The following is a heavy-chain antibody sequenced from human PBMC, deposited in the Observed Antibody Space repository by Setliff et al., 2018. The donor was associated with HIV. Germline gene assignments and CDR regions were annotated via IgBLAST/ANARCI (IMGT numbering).Heavy chain of an antibody. J-gene: IGHJ5*02. Sequence: SETLSLTCTVSGGSISSYYWSWIRQPPGKGLEWIGYIYHSGSTYYNPSLKSRVTISVDTSKNQFSLKLTSVTAADTAVYYCARGELLPGWFDPWGQGTLVTVSS. CDR3: ARGELLPGWFDP. CDR1: GGSISSYY. D-gene: IGHD1-26*01. CDR2: IYHSGST. V-gene: IGHV4-59*08.